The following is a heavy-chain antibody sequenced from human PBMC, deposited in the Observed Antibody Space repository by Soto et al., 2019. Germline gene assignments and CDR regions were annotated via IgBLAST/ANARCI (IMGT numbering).Heavy chain of an antibody. Sequence: ASVKVSCKASGYTFPSYDINWLRRATGQGLEWMGWMNPKSGNTGKEQKFQGRVTITRNTSISTAYRELSSRKSKDTAVYYCARLFVYCSSTSCQYYYYYYYMDVWGKGTTVTVSS. V-gene: IGHV1-8*01. J-gene: IGHJ6*03. D-gene: IGHD2-2*01. CDR2: MNPKSGNT. CDR1: GYTFPSYD. CDR3: ARLFVYCSSTSCQYYYYYYYMDV.